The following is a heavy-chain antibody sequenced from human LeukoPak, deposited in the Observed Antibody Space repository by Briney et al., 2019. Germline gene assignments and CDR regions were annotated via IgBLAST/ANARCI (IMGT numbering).Heavy chain of an antibody. Sequence: PGGSLRFSCAASGFTFSSYAMSWVRQAPGKGLEWVSAISGSGGSTYYADSVKGRFTISRDNSKNTLYLQMNSLRAEDTAVYYRAKLTEWLTYYYDSSVYYPRFYFDYRGQGTLVTVYS. CDR1: GFTFSSYA. CDR2: ISGSGGST. V-gene: IGHV3-23*01. J-gene: IGHJ4*02. D-gene: IGHD3-22*01. CDR3: AKLTEWLTYYYDSSVYYPRFYFDY.